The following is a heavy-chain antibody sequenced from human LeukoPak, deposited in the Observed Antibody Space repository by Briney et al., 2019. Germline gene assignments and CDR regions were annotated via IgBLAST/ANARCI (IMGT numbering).Heavy chain of an antibody. V-gene: IGHV4-4*02. CDR3: ARVSIAAAGTFDY. D-gene: IGHD6-13*01. J-gene: IGHJ4*02. CDR1: GGSISSSNW. CDR2: IYHSGST. Sequence: PSETLSLTCAVSGGSISSSNWWSWVRQPPGKGLEWIGEIYHSGSTNYNPSLKSRVTISVDKSKNQFSLKLSSVTAADTAVYYCARVSIAAAGTFDYWGQGTLVTVSS.